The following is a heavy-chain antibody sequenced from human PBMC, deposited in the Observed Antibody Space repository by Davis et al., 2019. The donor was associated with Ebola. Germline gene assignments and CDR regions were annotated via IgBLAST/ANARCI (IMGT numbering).Heavy chain of an antibody. J-gene: IGHJ6*03. CDR3: ASSPAGYNWNWGYYYYYMDV. V-gene: IGHV4-61*02. CDR2: IYTSGST. Sequence: PSETLSLTCTVSGGSISSGSYYWSWIRQPAGKGLEWFVRIYTSGSTTYNPSLTSRVTISVDTSKNQFSLKLSSVTAADTAVYYCASSPAGYNWNWGYYYYYMDVWGKGTTVTVSS. CDR1: GGSISSGSYY. D-gene: IGHD1-7*01.